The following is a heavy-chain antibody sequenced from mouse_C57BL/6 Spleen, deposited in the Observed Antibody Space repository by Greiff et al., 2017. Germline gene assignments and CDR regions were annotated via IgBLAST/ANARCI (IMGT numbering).Heavy chain of an antibody. V-gene: IGHV1-81*01. Sequence: LVESGAELARPGASVKLSCKASGYTFTSYGISWVKQRTGQGLEWIGEIYPRSGNTYYNEKFKGKATLTADKSSSTAYMELRSLTSEDSAVYFCAREEIYYDYEGYFDVWGTGTTVTVSS. CDR3: AREEIYYDYEGYFDV. CDR2: IYPRSGNT. CDR1: GYTFTSYG. D-gene: IGHD2-4*01. J-gene: IGHJ1*03.